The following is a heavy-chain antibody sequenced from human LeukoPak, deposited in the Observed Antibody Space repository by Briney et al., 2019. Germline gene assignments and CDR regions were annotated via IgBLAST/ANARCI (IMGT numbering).Heavy chain of an antibody. CDR2: ISGSGGST. D-gene: IGHD3-22*01. J-gene: IGHJ3*02. V-gene: IGHV3-23*01. CDR3: ARGRSDYYDSSGYLI. CDR1: GFTFSSYA. Sequence: GGSLRLSCAASGFTFSSYAMSWVRQAPGKGLEWVSAISGSGGSTYYADSVKGRFTISRDNSKNTLYLQMNSLRAEDTAVYYCARGRSDYYDSSGYLIWGQGTMVTVSS.